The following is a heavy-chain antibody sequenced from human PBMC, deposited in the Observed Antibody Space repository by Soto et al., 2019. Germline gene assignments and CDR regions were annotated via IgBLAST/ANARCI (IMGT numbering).Heavy chain of an antibody. J-gene: IGHJ4*02. CDR1: GDTFTIYG. D-gene: IGHD3-3*01. CDR3: ARGRYDFWSGYYPLY. V-gene: IGHV1-18*04. Sequence: ASVKVSCKASGDTFTIYGISWVRQAPGPGLEWMGWISAYNVNTNYAQKLQGRVTMSTETSPRTAYMELRSLRSHDTAVYYCARGRYDFWSGYYPLYWGQGTRVTVSS. CDR2: ISAYNVNT.